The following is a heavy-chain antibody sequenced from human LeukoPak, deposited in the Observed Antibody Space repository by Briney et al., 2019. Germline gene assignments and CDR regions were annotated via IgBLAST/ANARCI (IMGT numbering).Heavy chain of an antibody. CDR1: GFTFSSYA. CDR2: ISYDGSNK. Sequence: GRSLRLSCAASGFTFSSYAMHWVRQAPGKGLEWVAVISYDGSNKYYADSVKGRFTISRDNSKNTLYLQMNSLRAEDTAVYYCARGGDKLIVVVPAASRSDYYYMDVWGKGTTVTVSS. CDR3: ARGGDKLIVVVPAASRSDYYYMDV. D-gene: IGHD2-2*01. V-gene: IGHV3-30-3*01. J-gene: IGHJ6*03.